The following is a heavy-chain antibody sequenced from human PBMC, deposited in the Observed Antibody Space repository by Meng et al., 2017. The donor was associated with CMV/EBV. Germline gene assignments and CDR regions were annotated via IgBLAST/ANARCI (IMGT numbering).Heavy chain of an antibody. D-gene: IGHD3-3*02. Sequence: SETLSLTCAVSGGSISSSKWWSCVRQPPGKWLEWIGEIYHSGSTNYNPSLKSRVTISVDKSKNQFSLKLSSSTAADTAVYYCARVSIFGVATTRSYFDYWGQGTLVTVSS. V-gene: IGHV4-4*02. CDR1: GGSISSSKW. J-gene: IGHJ4*02. CDR2: IYHSGST. CDR3: ARVSIFGVATTRSYFDY.